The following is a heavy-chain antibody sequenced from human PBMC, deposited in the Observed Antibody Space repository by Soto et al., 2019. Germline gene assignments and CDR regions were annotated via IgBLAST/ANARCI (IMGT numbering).Heavy chain of an antibody. V-gene: IGHV4-61*01. CDR3: ARGLREMATIIRGYYYYGMDV. CDR1: SASISSSSYY. Sequence: PSETLSLTCTVSSASISSSSYYWSWIRQPPGKGLEWIGYIYYSGSTNYNPSLKSRVTISVDTSKNQFSLKLSSVTAADTAVYYCARGLREMATIIRGYYYYGMDVWGQGTTVTVSS. J-gene: IGHJ6*02. CDR2: IYYSGST. D-gene: IGHD5-12*01.